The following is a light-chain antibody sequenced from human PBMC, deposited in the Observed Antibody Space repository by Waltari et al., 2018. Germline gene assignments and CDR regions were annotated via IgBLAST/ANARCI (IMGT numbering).Light chain of an antibody. CDR3: QQYNNWPLT. V-gene: IGKV3-15*01. J-gene: IGKJ5*01. CDR2: GAS. CDR1: QSVNSN. Sequence: EIVMTQSPAILSVSPGERVTVSCRASQSVNSNLAWYQQKPGQAPRLHLYGASTRATDIPARFSGGGSGTEFTLTITNLQSEDFAVYKCQQYNNWPLTFGQGTRLEIK.